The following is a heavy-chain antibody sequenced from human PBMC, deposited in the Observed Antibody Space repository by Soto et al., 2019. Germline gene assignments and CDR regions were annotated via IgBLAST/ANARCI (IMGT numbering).Heavy chain of an antibody. CDR2: IIPILGIA. J-gene: IGHJ4*02. V-gene: IGHV1-69*10. CDR3: ARVYYYDSSGYYYYFDY. CDR1: GGTFSSYA. Sequence: ASVKVSCKASGGTFSSYAISWVRQAPGQGLEWMGGIIPILGIANYAQKFQGRVTITADKSTSTAYMELSSLRSEDTAVYYCARVYYYDSSGYYYYFDYWGQGTLVTVSS. D-gene: IGHD3-22*01.